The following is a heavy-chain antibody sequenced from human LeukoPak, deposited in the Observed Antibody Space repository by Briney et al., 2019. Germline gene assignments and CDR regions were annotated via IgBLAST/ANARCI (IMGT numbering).Heavy chain of an antibody. CDR3: AELGITMIGGV. Sequence: GGSLRLSRAASGFTFSSYEMNWVRQAPGKGLEWVSYISSSGSTIYYADSVKGRFTISRDNAKNSLYLQMNSLRAEDTAVYYCAELGITMIGGVWGKGTTVTISS. CDR1: GFTFSSYE. J-gene: IGHJ6*04. CDR2: ISSSGSTI. D-gene: IGHD3-10*02. V-gene: IGHV3-48*03.